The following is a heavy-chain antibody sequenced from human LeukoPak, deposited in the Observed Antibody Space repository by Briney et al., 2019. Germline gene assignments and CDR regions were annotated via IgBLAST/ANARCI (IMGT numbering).Heavy chain of an antibody. CDR1: GYSYTSYW. V-gene: IGHV5-10-1*01. CDR2: IDPSDSYT. Sequence: GESLKISCKGSGYSYTSYWIGWVRQMPGKGLEWMGRIDPSDSYTNYSPSFQGHVTISADKSISTAYLQWSSLKASDTAMYYCARTEGLAAAGDDYWGQGTLVTVSS. CDR3: ARTEGLAAAGDDY. D-gene: IGHD6-13*01. J-gene: IGHJ4*02.